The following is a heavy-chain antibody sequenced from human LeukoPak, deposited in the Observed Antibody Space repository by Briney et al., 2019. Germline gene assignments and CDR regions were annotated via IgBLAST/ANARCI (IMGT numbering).Heavy chain of an antibody. CDR2: ITYSSGDT. D-gene: IGHD7-27*01. Sequence: PGGSLRLSRAASGFTFSNYAVSWVRQAPGKGLEWVSTITYSSGDTYYADSVKGRFTLSRDNSKNTVYLHMNTLRAEDTAVYYCARFATGDDAFHIWGQGTMVTVSS. CDR3: ARFATGDDAFHI. V-gene: IGHV3-23*01. J-gene: IGHJ3*02. CDR1: GFTFSNYA.